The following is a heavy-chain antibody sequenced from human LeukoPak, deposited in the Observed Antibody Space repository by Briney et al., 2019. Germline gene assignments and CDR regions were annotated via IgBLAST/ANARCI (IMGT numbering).Heavy chain of an antibody. CDR3: AREGGYSYDHDAFDI. D-gene: IGHD5-18*01. CDR2: IIPVLGGS. V-gene: IGHV1-69*10. Sequence: ASGTVSFKASGGSFSIYVITWVRQAPGQGLEWMGGIIPVLGGSNFAQKFEGRVTMTRDTSTSTVYMELSSLRSEDTAVYYCAREGGYSYDHDAFDIWGQGTMVTVSS. CDR1: GGSFSIYV. J-gene: IGHJ3*02.